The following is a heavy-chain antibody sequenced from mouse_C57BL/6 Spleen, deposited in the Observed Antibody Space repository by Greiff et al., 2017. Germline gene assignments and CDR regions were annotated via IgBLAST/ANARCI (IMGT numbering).Heavy chain of an antibody. Sequence: EVKLQESGGGLVKPGGSLKLSCAASGFTFSSYAMSWVRQTPEKRLEWVATISDGGSYTYYPDNVKCRFTISRDNAKNNLYLQMSHLKSEDTAMYYCARDEGYYGSSLDYWGQGTTLTVSS. D-gene: IGHD1-1*01. CDR2: ISDGGSYT. J-gene: IGHJ2*01. V-gene: IGHV5-4*01. CDR3: ARDEGYYGSSLDY. CDR1: GFTFSSYA.